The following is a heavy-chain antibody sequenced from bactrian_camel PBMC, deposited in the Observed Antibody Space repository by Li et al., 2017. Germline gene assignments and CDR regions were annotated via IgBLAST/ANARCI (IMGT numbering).Heavy chain of an antibody. CDR1: GYYYVSPC. CDR2: FDTDGTI. D-gene: IGHD3*01. J-gene: IGHJ4*01. CDR3: ATDLVKRPDLGV. V-gene: IGHV3S53*01. Sequence: VQLVESGGGSVQAGGSLRLSCAPSGYYYVSPCMGWFRQAPGKEREGVAAFDTDGTIVYADSVKGRFTVSRDTAESTVYLQMSSLKAEDTAVYYCATDLVKRPDLGVWGQGTQVTVS.